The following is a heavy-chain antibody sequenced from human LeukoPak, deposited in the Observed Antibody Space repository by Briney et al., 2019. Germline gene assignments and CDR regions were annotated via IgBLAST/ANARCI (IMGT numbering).Heavy chain of an antibody. CDR2: IIPIFGTA. Sequence: EASVKVSCKASGGTSSSYAISWVRQAPGQGLEWMGRIIPIFGTANYAQKFQGRVTITTDESTSTAYMELSSLRSEDTAVYYCARDEDYRSFDYWGQGTLVTVSS. CDR1: GGTSSSYA. D-gene: IGHD4-11*01. J-gene: IGHJ4*02. CDR3: ARDEDYRSFDY. V-gene: IGHV1-69*05.